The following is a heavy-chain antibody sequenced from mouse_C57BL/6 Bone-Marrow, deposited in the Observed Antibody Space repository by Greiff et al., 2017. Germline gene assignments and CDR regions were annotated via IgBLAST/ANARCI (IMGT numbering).Heavy chain of an antibody. J-gene: IGHJ4*01. CDR1: GFSLTSYG. V-gene: IGHV2-6*01. Sequence: VKLVESGPGLVAPSQSLSITCPVSGFSLTSYGVDWVRQSPGKGLEWLGVIWGVGSTNYNSALKSRLSISKDNSKSQVFLKMNSLQTDDTAMYYCARFYDGYLSYAMDYWGQGTSVTVSS. CDR3: ARFYDGYLSYAMDY. CDR2: IWGVGST. D-gene: IGHD2-3*01.